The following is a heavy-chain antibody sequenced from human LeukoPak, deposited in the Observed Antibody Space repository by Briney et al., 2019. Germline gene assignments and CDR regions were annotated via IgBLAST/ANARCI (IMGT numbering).Heavy chain of an antibody. CDR3: AHRRDDGLVDY. J-gene: IGHJ4*02. D-gene: IGHD4-17*01. CDR1: GFSRRTREVG. V-gene: IGHV2-5*01. CDR2: IYWNDDK. Sequence: SGPTLVNPPQTLTLTCTFSGFSRRTREVGVGWIRQPPGKALEWLSLIYWNDDKRYTPSLKSRLTITKDTSKNQVVLTMTNMDPVDTATYYCAHRRDDGLVDYWGQGTLVTVS.